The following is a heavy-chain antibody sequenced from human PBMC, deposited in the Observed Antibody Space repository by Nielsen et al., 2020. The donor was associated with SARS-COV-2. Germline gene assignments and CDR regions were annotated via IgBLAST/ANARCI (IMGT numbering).Heavy chain of an antibody. CDR3: ARDHYGSGSTATGMDV. Sequence: SETLSPTFALYGWSFSDNFWSWIRQAPGKGLEWTGEIIHSGSTNYNPSLKSRVTISIDTSKNHFSLNLRSVTAADTAVYYCARDHYGSGSTATGMDVWGQGTTVTVSS. D-gene: IGHD3-10*01. J-gene: IGHJ6*02. CDR2: IIHSGST. CDR1: GWSFSDNF. V-gene: IGHV4-34*12.